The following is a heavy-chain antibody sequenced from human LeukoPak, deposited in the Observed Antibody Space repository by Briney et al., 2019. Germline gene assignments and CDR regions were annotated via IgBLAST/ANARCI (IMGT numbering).Heavy chain of an antibody. Sequence: SQTLSLTCAISGDSVPSNSAAWNWIRQSPSRGLEWLGRTYYRSKWYNDYAVSVKSRITINPDTSKNQFSLQLNSVTPEDTAVYYCARVDARYSSGWYLGGFDYWGQGTLVTVSS. CDR2: TYYRSKWYN. J-gene: IGHJ4*02. CDR1: GDSVPSNSAA. CDR3: ARVDARYSSGWYLGGFDY. V-gene: IGHV6-1*01. D-gene: IGHD6-19*01.